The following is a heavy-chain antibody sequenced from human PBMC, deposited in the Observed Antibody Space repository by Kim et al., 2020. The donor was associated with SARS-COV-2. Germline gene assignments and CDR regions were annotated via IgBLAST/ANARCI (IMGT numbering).Heavy chain of an antibody. CDR2: ISSSGSTI. V-gene: IGHV3-48*03. Sequence: GGSLRLSCAASGFTFSSYEMNWVRQAPGKGLEWVSYISSSGSTIYYADSVKGRFTISRDNAKNSLYLQMNSLRAEDTAVYYCARALSPPGIAARGYFDYWGQGTLVTVSS. J-gene: IGHJ4*02. CDR1: GFTFSSYE. D-gene: IGHD6-6*01. CDR3: ARALSPPGIAARGYFDY.